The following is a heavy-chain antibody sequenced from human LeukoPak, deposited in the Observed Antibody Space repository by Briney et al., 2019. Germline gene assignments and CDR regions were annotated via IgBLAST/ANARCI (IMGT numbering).Heavy chain of an antibody. D-gene: IGHD1/OR15-1a*01. J-gene: IGHJ4*02. CDR1: GFTFSSYS. V-gene: IGHV3-48*01. CDR2: ISSASSTI. Sequence: GGSLRLSCAASGFTFSSYSMNWVRQAPGKGLEWVSYISSASSTIFYTDSVKGRFTISRDNAKNSLYLQMNSLRADDTAVYYCAGTYWADYWGQGTLVTVSS. CDR3: AGTYWADY.